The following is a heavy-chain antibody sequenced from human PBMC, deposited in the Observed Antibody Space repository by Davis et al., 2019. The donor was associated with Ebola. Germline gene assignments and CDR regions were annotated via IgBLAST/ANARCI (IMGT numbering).Heavy chain of an antibody. CDR1: GFTVSSNY. D-gene: IGHD5-24*01. V-gene: IGHV3-53*01. Sequence: GESLKISCAASGFTVSSNYMSWVRQAPGKGLEWVSVIYSGGSTYYADSVKGRFTISRDNAKNSLYLQMNSLRDEDTAVYYCARDRRDGYNPLDYWGQGTLVTVSS. CDR3: ARDRRDGYNPLDY. J-gene: IGHJ4*02. CDR2: IYSGGST.